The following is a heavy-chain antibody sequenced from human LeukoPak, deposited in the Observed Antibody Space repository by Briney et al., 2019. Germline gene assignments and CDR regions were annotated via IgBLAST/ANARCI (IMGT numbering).Heavy chain of an antibody. Sequence: PSETLSLTCAVSVGSISTYSWSCIWQPPGKGLEWIWYIYYTGSTNYHPSLKSRVTISLDTSKHQSSLRLSSVTAADAAVYFCERNKGGTGYYDSAYWGQGTRVRVSS. V-gene: IGHV4-59*01. D-gene: IGHD3/OR15-3a*01. CDR3: ERNKGGTGYYDSAY. J-gene: IGHJ4*02. CDR1: VGSISTYS. CDR2: IYYTGST.